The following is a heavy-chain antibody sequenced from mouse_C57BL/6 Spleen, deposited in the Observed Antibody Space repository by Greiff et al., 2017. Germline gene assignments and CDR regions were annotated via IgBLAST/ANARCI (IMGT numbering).Heavy chain of an antibody. CDR3: AREGTGYWYFDV. CDR2: IYPSDSET. D-gene: IGHD4-1*01. CDR1: GYTFTSYW. V-gene: IGHV1-61*01. J-gene: IGHJ1*03. Sequence: VQLQQSGAELVRPGSSVKLSCKASGYTFTSYWLDWVKQRPGQGLEWLGYIYPSDSETHYNQKFKDKATLTVDKSSSTAYMQLSSLTSDDSAVYYCAREGTGYWYFDVWGTGTTVTVSS.